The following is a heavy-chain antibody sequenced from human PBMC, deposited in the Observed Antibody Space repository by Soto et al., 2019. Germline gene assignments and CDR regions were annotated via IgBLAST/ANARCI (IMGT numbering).Heavy chain of an antibody. D-gene: IGHD4-17*01. CDR1: GFTFSSYA. CDR2: ISGSGGST. J-gene: IGHJ6*02. CDR3: AKARNYGDYVVYYYDGMDV. Sequence: EVQLLESGGGLVQPGGSLRLSCAASGFTFSSYAMSWVRQAPGKGLEWVSAISGSGGSTYYADSVKGRFTISRDNSKNTLYLQMNSLRAEDTAVYYCAKARNYGDYVVYYYDGMDVWGQGTTVTVSS. V-gene: IGHV3-23*01.